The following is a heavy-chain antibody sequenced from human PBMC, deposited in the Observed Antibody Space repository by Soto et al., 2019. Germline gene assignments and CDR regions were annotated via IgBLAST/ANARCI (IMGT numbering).Heavy chain of an antibody. J-gene: IGHJ3*02. CDR2: ISYDGSNK. CDR1: GFTFSSYG. D-gene: IGHD3-22*01. Sequence: QVQLVESGGGVVQPGRSLRLSCAASGFTFSSYGMHWVRQAPGKGLEWVAVISYDGSNKYYADSVKGRFTISRDNSKNTLYLQMNSLRAEDTAVYYCAKVPYYYDSSGYYVHAFDIWGQGTMVTVSS. V-gene: IGHV3-30*18. CDR3: AKVPYYYDSSGYYVHAFDI.